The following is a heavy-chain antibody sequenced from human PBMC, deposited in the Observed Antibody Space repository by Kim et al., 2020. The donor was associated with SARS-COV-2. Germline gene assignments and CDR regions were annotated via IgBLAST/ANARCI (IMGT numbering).Heavy chain of an antibody. D-gene: IGHD2-15*01. Sequence: YNPSLKSRVTISVDTSKNQFSLKLSSVTAADTAVYYCARGVVVAANWFDPWGQGTLVTVSS. J-gene: IGHJ5*02. V-gene: IGHV4-34*13. CDR3: ARGVVVAANWFDP.